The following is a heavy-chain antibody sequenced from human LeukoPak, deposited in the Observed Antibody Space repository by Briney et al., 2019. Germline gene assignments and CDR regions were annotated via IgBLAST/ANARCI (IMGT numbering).Heavy chain of an antibody. V-gene: IGHV4-34*01. CDR2: INHGGSI. D-gene: IGHD3-22*01. J-gene: IGHJ4*02. Sequence: SETLSLTCAVYGGSFSGYYWSWIRQPPGKGLEWIGEINHGGSINYNPSLKSRVAISVDTSKNQFSLKLSSVTAADTAVYYCARAYDSSGYYPGYWGQGTLVTVSS. CDR1: GGSFSGYY. CDR3: ARAYDSSGYYPGY.